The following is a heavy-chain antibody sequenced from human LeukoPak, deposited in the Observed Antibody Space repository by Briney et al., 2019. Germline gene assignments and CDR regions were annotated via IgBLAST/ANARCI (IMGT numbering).Heavy chain of an antibody. CDR1: GLTVSSYA. CDR2: ISYDGSNK. V-gene: IGHV3-30-3*01. J-gene: IGHJ4*02. CDR3: ARDGEDYGSGPRGDY. D-gene: IGHD4-17*01. Sequence: GGSLRLSCAASGLTVSSYAMHWVRQAPGKGLEWVAVISYDGSNKYYADSVKGRFTISRDNSKNTLYLQMNSLRAEDTAVYYCARDGEDYGSGPRGDYWGQGTLVTVSS.